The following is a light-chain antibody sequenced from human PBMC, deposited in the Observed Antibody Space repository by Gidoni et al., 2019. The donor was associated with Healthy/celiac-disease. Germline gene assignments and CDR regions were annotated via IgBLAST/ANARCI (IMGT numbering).Light chain of an antibody. CDR2: KAS. CDR3: QQYNSYPLT. V-gene: IGKV1-5*03. J-gene: IGKJ4*01. Sequence: SQSISSWLAWYQQKPGKAPKLLIYKASSLESGVPSRFSGSGSGTEFTLTISSLQPDDFATYYCQQYNSYPLTCGGGTKVEIK. CDR1: QSISSW.